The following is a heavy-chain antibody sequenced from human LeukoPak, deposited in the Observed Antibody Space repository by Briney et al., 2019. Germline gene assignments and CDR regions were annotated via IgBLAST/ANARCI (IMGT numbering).Heavy chain of an antibody. CDR1: GFTFSIYS. Sequence: GGSLRLSCAASGFTFSIYSMNWVRQAPGKRLEWVSYISSSSTTIYYADSVKGRFTISRDNAKNSLYLQMNSLRVEDTAVYYCARPVVLGAYLRGAYYFDSWGQGTLVTVSS. J-gene: IGHJ4*02. CDR2: ISSSSTTI. V-gene: IGHV3-48*01. CDR3: ARPVVLGAYLRGAYYFDS. D-gene: IGHD3-16*01.